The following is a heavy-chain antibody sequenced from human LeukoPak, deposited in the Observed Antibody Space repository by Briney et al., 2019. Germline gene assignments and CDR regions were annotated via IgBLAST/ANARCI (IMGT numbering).Heavy chain of an antibody. J-gene: IGHJ4*02. V-gene: IGHV3-49*03. Sequence: GGSLRFSCVTSGFTFTDYAISWFRQAPGKGLEWVGFIRRKPSGGTTDYAAFVKGRFTISRDNSKSIVYLQMNSLDSEDTAMYYCTRGVGYTYGWSDWGQGTLVTVSS. D-gene: IGHD1-1*01. CDR3: TRGVGYTYGWSD. CDR2: IRRKPSGGTT. CDR1: GFTFTDYA.